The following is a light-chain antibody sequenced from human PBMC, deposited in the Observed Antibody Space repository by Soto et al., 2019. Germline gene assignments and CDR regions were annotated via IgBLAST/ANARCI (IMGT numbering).Light chain of an antibody. CDR2: AAS. CDR1: QSIGIY. V-gene: IGKV1-39*01. J-gene: IGKJ3*01. Sequence: DIQMTQSPSSLSASVGARVTITCRASQSIGIYLNWYQQEPGKAPKLLIYAASTLQSGVPLRFSGSGSGTDFTLSIGSLQPEDFATYFCQQSYSTPFTFGPGTKVDIK. CDR3: QQSYSTPFT.